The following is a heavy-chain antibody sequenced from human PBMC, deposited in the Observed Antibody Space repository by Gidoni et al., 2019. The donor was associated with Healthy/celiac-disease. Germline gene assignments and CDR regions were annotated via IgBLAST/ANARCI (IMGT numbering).Heavy chain of an antibody. Sequence: QVQLVQSGAEVKKPGSSVKVSCKASGGTFSSYAISWVRQAPGQGLEWMGRIIPILGIANYAQKFQGRVTITADKSTSTAYMELSSLRSEDTAVYYCAQRADYYDSSGYYAAGPTNDYWGQGTLVTVSS. CDR1: GGTFSSYA. CDR3: AQRADYYDSSGYYAAGPTNDY. CDR2: IIPILGIA. J-gene: IGHJ4*02. D-gene: IGHD3-22*01. V-gene: IGHV1-69*04.